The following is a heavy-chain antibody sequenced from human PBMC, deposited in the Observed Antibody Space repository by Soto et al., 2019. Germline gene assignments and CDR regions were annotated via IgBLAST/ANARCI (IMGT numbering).Heavy chain of an antibody. V-gene: IGHV3-30*18. J-gene: IGHJ6*02. CDR3: AKTGQPHNDFWSGYYNSGWGYPYYYYGMDV. Sequence: GGSLRLSCAASGFTFSSYGMHWVRQAPGKGLEWVAVISYDGSNKYYADSVKGRFTISRDNSKNTLYLQMNSLRAEDTAVYYCAKTGQPHNDFWSGYYNSGWGYPYYYYGMDVWGQGTTVTVSS. CDR1: GFTFSSYG. CDR2: ISYDGSNK. D-gene: IGHD3-3*01.